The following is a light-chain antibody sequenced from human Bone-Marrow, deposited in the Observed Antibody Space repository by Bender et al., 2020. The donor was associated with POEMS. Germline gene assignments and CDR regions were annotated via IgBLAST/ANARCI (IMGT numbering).Light chain of an antibody. CDR3: SAWDDSLSAQV. CDR2: RNN. J-gene: IGLJ3*02. V-gene: IGLV10-54*04. Sequence: QAGLTQPPSVSKGLRQTATLTCTGNNNNVGNQGAAWLQQHQGHPPKLLSYRNNNRPSGISERFSASTSGNTASLTITGLQPEDEADYYCSAWDDSLSAQVFGGGTKLTVL. CDR1: NNNVGNQG.